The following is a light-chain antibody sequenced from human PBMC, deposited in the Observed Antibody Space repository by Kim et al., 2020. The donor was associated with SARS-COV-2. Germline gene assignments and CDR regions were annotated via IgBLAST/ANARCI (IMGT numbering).Light chain of an antibody. V-gene: IGKV2-30*01. CDR2: RVS. CDR3: MQATHWPYT. CDR1: QSLVYTNGDTF. J-gene: IGKJ2*01. Sequence: DVILTQSPLSLPVALGQPASISCRSSQSLVYTNGDTFLNWFHQRPGQSPRRLIYRVSDRDSGVPDRFSGSGSCTDFTLRISRVEAEDVGIYYCMQATHWPYTFGQGTKLEI.